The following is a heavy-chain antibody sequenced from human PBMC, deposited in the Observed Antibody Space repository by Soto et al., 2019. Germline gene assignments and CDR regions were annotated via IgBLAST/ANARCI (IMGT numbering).Heavy chain of an antibody. J-gene: IGHJ4*01. CDR1: GFTFTTYA. Sequence: PGGSLRLSCAASGFTFTTYAMSWVRQAPGKGLEWVSSISISSSDRYYADSVRGRFTISRDNAKNALYLQMNSLRADDTAVYFCVRGMNPLFGGQGTLVTVS. CDR2: ISISSSDR. CDR3: VRGMNPLF. V-gene: IGHV3-21*06.